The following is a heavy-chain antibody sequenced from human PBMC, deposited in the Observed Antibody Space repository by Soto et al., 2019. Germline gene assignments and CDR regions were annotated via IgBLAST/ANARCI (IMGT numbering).Heavy chain of an antibody. Sequence: EASVKVSCKASGYTFTSYGISWVRQAPGQGLEWMGWISAYNGNTNYAQKPQGRVAMTTETSTSTAYMELRSLRSDHTAVYYCARDRFDVHYGSGHPYLAWGQGTLVTVSS. V-gene: IGHV1-18*01. D-gene: IGHD3-10*01. CDR2: ISAYNGNT. J-gene: IGHJ5*02. CDR3: ARDRFDVHYGSGHPYLA. CDR1: GYTFTSYG.